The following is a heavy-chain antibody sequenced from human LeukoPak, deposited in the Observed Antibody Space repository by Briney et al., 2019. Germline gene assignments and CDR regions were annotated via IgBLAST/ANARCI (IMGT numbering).Heavy chain of an antibody. D-gene: IGHD6-19*01. J-gene: IGHJ6*02. CDR3: ARGSGWYSYYGMDV. Sequence: RPSETLSLTCAVYGGSFSGYYWSWIRQPPGKGLEWIGEINHSGSTNYNPSLKSRVTISVDTSKNQFSLKLSSVTAADTAVYYCARGSGWYSYYGMDVWGQGTTVTVSS. CDR1: GGSFSGYY. V-gene: IGHV4-34*01. CDR2: INHSGST.